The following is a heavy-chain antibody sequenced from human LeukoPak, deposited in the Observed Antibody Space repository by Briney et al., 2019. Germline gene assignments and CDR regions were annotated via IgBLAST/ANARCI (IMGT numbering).Heavy chain of an antibody. CDR3: AGFYVRDYHYYYGMDV. J-gene: IGHJ6*02. V-gene: IGHV4-59*08. Sequence: SETLSLTCTVSGGSISSYYWSWIRQPPGKGLEWIGYIYYSGSTSYNPSLKSRVTISVDTSRNQLSLKMSYVTAADTAVYYCAGFYVRDYHYYYGMDVWGQGTTVTVSS. D-gene: IGHD5/OR15-5a*01. CDR2: IYYSGST. CDR1: GGSISSYY.